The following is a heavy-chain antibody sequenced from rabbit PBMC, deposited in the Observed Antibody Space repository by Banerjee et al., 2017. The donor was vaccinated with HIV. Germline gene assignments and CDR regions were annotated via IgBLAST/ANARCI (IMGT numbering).Heavy chain of an antibody. D-gene: IGHD2-1*01. J-gene: IGHJ4*01. Sequence: QEQLVESGGGLVQPGASLTLTCKASGLDFSSDYWICWVRQAPGKGLEWIGCIYPASGGFTYYASWAKGQFTISKTSSTTVTLQMTSLTAADTATYFCARTYDDYGDLWGPGTLVTVS. CDR2: IYPASGGFT. CDR3: ARTYDDYGDL. V-gene: IGHV1S45*01. CDR1: GLDFSSDYW.